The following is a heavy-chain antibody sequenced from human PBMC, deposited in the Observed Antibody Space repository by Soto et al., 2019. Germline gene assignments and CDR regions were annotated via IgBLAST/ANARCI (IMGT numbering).Heavy chain of an antibody. D-gene: IGHD3-22*01. V-gene: IGHV1-69*01. J-gene: IGHJ3*02. Sequence: QVQLVQSGAEVKKPGSSVKVSCKASGGTFSSYAISWVRQAPGQGLEWMGGIIPIFGTANYAQKFQGRVTITADDSTIRAYMELSSLRSEDSAVYYCAREPRHYYQSSGYYFGRSFYIWGQGTMVTVSS. CDR2: IIPIFGTA. CDR1: GGTFSSYA. CDR3: AREPRHYYQSSGYYFGRSFYI.